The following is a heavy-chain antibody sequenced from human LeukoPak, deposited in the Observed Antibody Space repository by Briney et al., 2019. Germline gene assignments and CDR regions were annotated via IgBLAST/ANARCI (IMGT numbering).Heavy chain of an antibody. CDR3: ARGRYYYDSSGYYYSYYFDY. D-gene: IGHD3-22*01. CDR1: GGTFSSYA. Sequence: SVKVSCKASGGTFSSYAISWVRQAPGQGLEWMGGIIPIFGTANYAQKFQGRVTITADKSTSSAYMELSSLRAEDTAVYYCARGRYYYDSSGYYYSYYFDYWGQGTLVTVSS. CDR2: IIPIFGTA. J-gene: IGHJ4*02. V-gene: IGHV1-69*06.